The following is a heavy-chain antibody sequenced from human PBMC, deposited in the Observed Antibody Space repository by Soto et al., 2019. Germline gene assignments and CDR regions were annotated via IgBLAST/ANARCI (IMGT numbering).Heavy chain of an antibody. Sequence: GGSLRLSCAASGFTFSSYWMSWVRQAPGKGLEWVANIKQGGSEKYYVDSVKGRFTISRDNAKNSLYLQMNSLRAEDTAVYYCARDLGVLRYFDWFAAFDIWGQGTMVTVSS. V-gene: IGHV3-7*01. CDR1: GFTFSSYW. J-gene: IGHJ3*02. CDR3: ARDLGVLRYFDWFAAFDI. CDR2: IKQGGSEK. D-gene: IGHD3-9*01.